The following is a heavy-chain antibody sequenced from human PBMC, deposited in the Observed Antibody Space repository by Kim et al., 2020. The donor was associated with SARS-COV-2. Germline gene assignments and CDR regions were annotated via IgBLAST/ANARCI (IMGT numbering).Heavy chain of an antibody. Sequence: ASVKVSCKASGYTFTSYAMHWVRQAPGQRLEWMGWINAGNGNTKYSQKFQGRVTITRDTSASTAYMELSSLRSEDTAVYYCVVAVAGTNDAFDIWGQGTMVTVSS. V-gene: IGHV1-3*01. CDR1: GYTFTSYA. CDR2: INAGNGNT. J-gene: IGHJ3*02. CDR3: VVAVAGTNDAFDI. D-gene: IGHD6-19*01.